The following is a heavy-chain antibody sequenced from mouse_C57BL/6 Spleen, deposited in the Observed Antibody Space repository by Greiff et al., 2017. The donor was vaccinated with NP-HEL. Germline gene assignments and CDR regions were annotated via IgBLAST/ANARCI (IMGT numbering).Heavy chain of an antibody. J-gene: IGHJ1*03. D-gene: IGHD1-1*01. V-gene: IGHV1-55*01. CDR1: GYTFTSYW. Sequence: VQLQQPGAELVKPGASVKMSCKASGYTFTSYWITWVKQRPGQGLEWIGDIYPGSGSTNYNAKFKSKATLTVDTSSRTAYMQLSSLTSEDSAVYYCGGTTVPPYWYFDVWGTGTTVTVSS. CDR3: GGTTVPPYWYFDV. CDR2: IYPGSGST.